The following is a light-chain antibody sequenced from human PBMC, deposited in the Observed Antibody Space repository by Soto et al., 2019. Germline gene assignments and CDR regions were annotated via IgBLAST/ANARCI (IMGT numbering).Light chain of an antibody. V-gene: IGKV1-39*01. J-gene: IGKJ5*01. CDR1: QRIINY. Sequence: DIPMIQSPSSLAAYVGEIVTNTCRKSQRIINYLNWYQQRPGKAPKHVIYASSSLQRECPSMFSDSGSGTDFTLTISSLQPDDFATYYCQQYYSYPPITVGQGTRLGIK. CDR2: ASS. CDR3: QQYYSYPPIT.